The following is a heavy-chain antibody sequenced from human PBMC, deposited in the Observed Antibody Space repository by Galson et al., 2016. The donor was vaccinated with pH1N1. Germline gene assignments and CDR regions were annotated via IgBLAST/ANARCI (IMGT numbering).Heavy chain of an antibody. D-gene: IGHD4-17*01. CDR1: GFSLSTSGMC. J-gene: IGHJ4*02. CDR2: IDWDDDK. CDR3: ARFLYGGYQGNFDY. V-gene: IGHV2-70*01. Sequence: PALVKPTQTLTLTCTFSGFSLSTSGMCVSWIRQPPGKALEWLALIDWDDDKYYSTSLRTRLTISKDTSKNQVVLTMTNMDPVDTATYYCARFLYGGYQGNFDYWGQGTLVTVSS.